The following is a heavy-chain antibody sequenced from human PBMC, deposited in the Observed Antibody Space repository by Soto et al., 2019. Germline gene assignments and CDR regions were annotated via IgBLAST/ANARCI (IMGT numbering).Heavy chain of an antibody. V-gene: IGHV3-30*03. Sequence: LRLSCAASGFTFSSYGMHWVRQAPGKGLEWVAVISYDGSNKYYADSVKGRFTISRDNSKNTLYLQMNSLRAGDTAVYYCARSPYSVSYLAYFDYWGQGTLVTVSS. CDR1: GFTFSSYG. D-gene: IGHD1-26*01. CDR2: ISYDGSNK. CDR3: ARSPYSVSYLAYFDY. J-gene: IGHJ4*02.